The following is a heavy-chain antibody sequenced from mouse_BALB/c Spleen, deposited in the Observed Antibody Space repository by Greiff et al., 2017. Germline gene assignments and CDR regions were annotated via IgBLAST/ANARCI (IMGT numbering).Heavy chain of an antibody. CDR2: INPSTGYT. V-gene: IGHV1-7*01. Sequence: VQLQQSGAELAKPGASVKMSCKASGYTFTSYWMHWVKQRPGQGLEWIGYINPSTGYTEYNQKFKDKATLTADKSSSTAYMQLSSLTSEDSAVYYCARRAYYGGCAYWGQGTLVTVSA. D-gene: IGHD1-1*01. J-gene: IGHJ3*01. CDR1: GYTFTSYW. CDR3: ARRAYYGGCAY.